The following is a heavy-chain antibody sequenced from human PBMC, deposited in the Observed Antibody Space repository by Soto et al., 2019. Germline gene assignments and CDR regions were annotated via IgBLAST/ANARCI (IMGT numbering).Heavy chain of an antibody. CDR3: ARQTPRRFWEWLFPLLERFDP. J-gene: IGHJ5*02. D-gene: IGHD3-3*01. V-gene: IGHV4-39*01. Sequence: SDTLSLTCTLPGHSIHSSSSSCAWYHKPPWKGLKRIGSIYNSGSTYYNPSLKRRVTISVDTSKNQFSLKLSSVTAADTAVYYCARQTPRRFWEWLFPLLERFDPWGQGTLVTVS. CDR1: GHSIHSSSSS. CDR2: IYNSGST.